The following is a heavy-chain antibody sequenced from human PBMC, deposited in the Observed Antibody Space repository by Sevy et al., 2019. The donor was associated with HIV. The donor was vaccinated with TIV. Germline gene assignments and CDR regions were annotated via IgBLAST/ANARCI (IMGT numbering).Heavy chain of an antibody. Sequence: GGSLRLSCAASGFTFSSYAMHWVRQAPGKGLEWVAVISYDGSNKYYADSVKGRFTISRDNSKNTLYRQMNSLRAEDTAVYYCARDLGRWYHNDAFDIWGQGTMVTVSS. D-gene: IGHD6-13*01. CDR3: ARDLGRWYHNDAFDI. J-gene: IGHJ3*02. CDR2: ISYDGSNK. CDR1: GFTFSSYA. V-gene: IGHV3-30-3*01.